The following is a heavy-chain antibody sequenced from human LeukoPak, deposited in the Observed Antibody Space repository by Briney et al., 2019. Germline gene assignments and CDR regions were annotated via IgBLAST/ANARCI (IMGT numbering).Heavy chain of an antibody. CDR1: GGSFSGYY. J-gene: IGHJ4*02. Sequence: SETLSLTCALYGGSFSGYYWSWIRQPPGKGLEWIGEINHSGSTNYNPSLKSRVTISVDTSKNQFSLRLSSVTAADTAVYYCARRSYNSPFRYWGQGTLVTVSS. CDR2: INHSGST. CDR3: ARRSYNSPFRY. D-gene: IGHD5-24*01. V-gene: IGHV4-34*01.